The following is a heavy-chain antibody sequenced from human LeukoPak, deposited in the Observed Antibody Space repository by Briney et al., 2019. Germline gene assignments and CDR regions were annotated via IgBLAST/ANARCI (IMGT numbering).Heavy chain of an antibody. CDR1: GFTLSSYA. J-gene: IGHJ4*02. CDR3: ARDRGVGTLGSDY. V-gene: IGHV3-30-3*01. Sequence: GGSLRLSCTASGFTLSSYAMHWVRQAPGKGLEWVAVISYDGSNKYYADSVKGRFTISRDNSKNTLYLQMNSLRAEDTAVYYCARDRGVGTLGSDYWGQGTLVTVSS. D-gene: IGHD2/OR15-2a*01. CDR2: ISYDGSNK.